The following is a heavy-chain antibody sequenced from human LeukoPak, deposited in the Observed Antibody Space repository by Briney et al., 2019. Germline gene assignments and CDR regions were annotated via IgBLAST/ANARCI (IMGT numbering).Heavy chain of an antibody. CDR2: ISGSGGNT. Sequence: PGGSLRLSCAASGFTFSSYAMSWVRQAPGKGLEWVSAISGSGGNTYYADSVKGRFTISRDNSKNTLYLQMNSLRAEDTVVYYCAKVPSPVGATHYFDYWGQGTLVTVSS. V-gene: IGHV3-23*01. J-gene: IGHJ4*02. CDR1: GFTFSSYA. CDR3: AKVPSPVGATHYFDY. D-gene: IGHD1-26*01.